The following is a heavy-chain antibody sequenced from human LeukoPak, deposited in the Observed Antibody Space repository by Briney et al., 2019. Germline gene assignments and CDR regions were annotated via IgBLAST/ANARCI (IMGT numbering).Heavy chain of an antibody. CDR3: ARDQSSGSYFWFYL. D-gene: IGHD1-26*01. CDR1: GGSISSYY. Sequence: SETLTLTCTVSGGSISSYYWSWIRQPPGKGLEWIGYIYYSGSTNYNPSLKSRVTISVDTSKNQFSLKLSSVTAADTAVYYCARDQSSGSYFWFYLCGQGTLVTVSS. V-gene: IGHV4-59*01. CDR2: IYYSGST. J-gene: IGHJ5*02.